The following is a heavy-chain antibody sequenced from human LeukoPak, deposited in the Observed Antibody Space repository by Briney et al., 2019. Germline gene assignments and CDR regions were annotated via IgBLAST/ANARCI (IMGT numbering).Heavy chain of an antibody. Sequence: GGSLRLSCAASGFTFSSFWMNWVRQAPGEGLVWVSRIASDGSSTTYADSVKGRFSISRDNAKNTLYLQMNSLRVEDTAVYYCARGRPHGNDYWGQGTLVTVSS. J-gene: IGHJ4*02. CDR3: ARGRPHGNDY. V-gene: IGHV3-74*01. D-gene: IGHD4-23*01. CDR1: GFTFSSFW. CDR2: IASDGSST.